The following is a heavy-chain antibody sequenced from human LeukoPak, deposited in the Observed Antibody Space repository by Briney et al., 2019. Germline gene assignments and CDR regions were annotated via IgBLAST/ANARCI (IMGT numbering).Heavy chain of an antibody. J-gene: IGHJ4*02. V-gene: IGHV3-30*17. Sequence: GGSLRLSCAASGFIFTNYPIHWVRQTPDKGLECVAIMSIDGNTKYYADSVRGRFTISRDNPKNTVFLQMNSLRGDDTAVYYCVKGGDGSIPFDYWGQGTLVTVSS. CDR2: MSIDGNTK. D-gene: IGHD5-24*01. CDR1: GFIFTNYP. CDR3: VKGGDGSIPFDY.